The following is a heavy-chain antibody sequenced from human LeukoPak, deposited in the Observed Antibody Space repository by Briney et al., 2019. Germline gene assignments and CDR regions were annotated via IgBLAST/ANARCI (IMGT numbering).Heavy chain of an antibody. CDR3: AKYGSSGWNDAFDI. V-gene: IGHV3-21*04. CDR1: GFTFSSYS. J-gene: IGHJ3*02. CDR2: ISSSSSYI. D-gene: IGHD6-19*01. Sequence: GGSLRLSCAASGFTFSSYSMNWVRQAPGKGLEWVSSISSSSSYIYYADSVKGRFTISRDNAKNSLYLQMNSLRAEDTAVYHCAKYGSSGWNDAFDIWGQGTMVTVSS.